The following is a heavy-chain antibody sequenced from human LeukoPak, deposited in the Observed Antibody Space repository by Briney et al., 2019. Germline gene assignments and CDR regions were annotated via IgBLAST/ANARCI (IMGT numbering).Heavy chain of an antibody. V-gene: IGHV1-2*06. CDR3: ARGRAPDMVRGVFDY. Sequence: ASVKVSCKAPGYTFTGYYMHWVRQAPGQGLEWMGRINPNSGGTNYAQKFQGRVTMTRDTSISTAYMELSRLRSDDTAVYYCARGRAPDMVRGVFDYWGQGTLVTVSS. D-gene: IGHD3-10*01. CDR2: INPNSGGT. CDR1: GYTFTGYY. J-gene: IGHJ4*02.